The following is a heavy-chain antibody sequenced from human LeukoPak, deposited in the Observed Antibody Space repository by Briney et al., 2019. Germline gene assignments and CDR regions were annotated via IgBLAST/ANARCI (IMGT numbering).Heavy chain of an antibody. Sequence: SETLSLTCAVYGGSFSGYYWSWIRQPPGKGLEWIGEINHSGSTNYNPSLKSRVTISVDTSKNQFSLKLSSVTAADTAVYYCAGGKLIDYWGQGTLVTVSS. CDR2: INHSGST. V-gene: IGHV4-34*01. D-gene: IGHD1-26*01. J-gene: IGHJ4*02. CDR1: GGSFSGYY. CDR3: AGGKLIDY.